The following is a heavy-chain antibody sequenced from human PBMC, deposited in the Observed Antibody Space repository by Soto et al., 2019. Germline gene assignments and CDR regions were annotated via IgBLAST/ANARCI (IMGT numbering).Heavy chain of an antibody. CDR2: IILILGTT. V-gene: IGHV1-69*01. D-gene: IGHD3-10*01. J-gene: IGHJ6*02. Sequence: QVQLVQSGAEVKMPGSSVKVSCKASGVTVSTSAISWVRQAPGQGLEWMGVIILILGTTNYAQKFQGRVTITADEPTSTAYMGLSSLRSEYTAVYYCAITPEVIIASDYSYDGMDVWGQGTTVTVSS. CDR1: GVTVSTSA. CDR3: AITPEVIIASDYSYDGMDV.